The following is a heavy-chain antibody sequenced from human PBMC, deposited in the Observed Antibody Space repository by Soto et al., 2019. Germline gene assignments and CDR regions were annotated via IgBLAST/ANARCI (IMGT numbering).Heavy chain of an antibody. V-gene: IGHV1-18*01. Sequence: QVQMVQSGPEVKKPGASVKVSCRTSGYMFTSYGISWVRQAPGQGLEWMGWISTDKGHTNYAQKCQGRVTMTTDTSTSAGYMELRSLRSDDTAVYYGATRSPAFDYWGQGTLVTVST. CDR3: ATRSPAFDY. J-gene: IGHJ4*02. CDR2: ISTDKGHT. CDR1: GYMFTSYG.